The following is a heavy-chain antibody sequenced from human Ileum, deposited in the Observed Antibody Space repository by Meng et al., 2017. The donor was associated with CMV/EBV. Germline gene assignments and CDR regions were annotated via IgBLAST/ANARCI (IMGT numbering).Heavy chain of an antibody. CDR3: SRSGWKERQFGGLGGQDY. CDR1: TFSTYN. Sequence: TFSTYNMNWVSQAPGDGLEWVSCITSSSHYKYNADSLKDRFNISRDNAKNSLYLQMISLRGEDTAVYYCSRSGWKERQFGGLGGQDYWGQGTLVTVSS. V-gene: IGHV3-21*01. J-gene: IGHJ4*02. D-gene: IGHD3-10*01. CDR2: ITSSSHYK.